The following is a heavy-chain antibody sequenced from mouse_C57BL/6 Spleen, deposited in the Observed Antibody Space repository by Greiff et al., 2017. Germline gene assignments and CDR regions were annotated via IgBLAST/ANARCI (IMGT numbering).Heavy chain of an antibody. Sequence: QVQLQQSGPGLVQPSQSLSITCTVSGFSLTSYGVHWVRQSPGKGLEWLGVIWSGGSTDYNAAFISRLSISKDNSKSQVFFKMNSLQADDTAIYYCAQGYGSSPPFAYWGQGTLVTVSA. V-gene: IGHV2-2*01. J-gene: IGHJ3*01. CDR2: IWSGGST. CDR3: AQGYGSSPPFAY. D-gene: IGHD1-1*01. CDR1: GFSLTSYG.